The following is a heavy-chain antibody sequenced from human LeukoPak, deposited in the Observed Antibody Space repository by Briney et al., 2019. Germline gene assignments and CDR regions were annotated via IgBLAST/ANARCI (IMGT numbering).Heavy chain of an antibody. D-gene: IGHD2-8*01. V-gene: IGHV3-48*01. J-gene: IGHJ5*02. CDR3: ARDGPKYCSNGVCYAPVHP. Sequence: QPGGSLRLSRAASGFTFSSYSMNWVRQAPGKGLEWVSYISSSSSTIYYADSVKGRFTISRDNAKNSLYLQMNSLRAEDTAVYYCARDGPKYCSNGVCYAPVHPWGQGTLVTVSS. CDR1: GFTFSSYS. CDR2: ISSSSSTI.